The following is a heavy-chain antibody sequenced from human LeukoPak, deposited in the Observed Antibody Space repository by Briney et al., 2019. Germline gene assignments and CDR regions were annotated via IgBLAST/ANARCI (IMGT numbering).Heavy chain of an antibody. J-gene: IGHJ4*02. CDR2: IKQDGSEK. Sequence: PGGSLRLSCAASGFTFSSYWMSWVRQAPGKGLEWVANIKQDGSEKYYVDSVKGRFTISRDNAKNSLYLQMNSLGAEDTAVYYCATDIVVVPGAIGFDYWGQGILVTVSS. CDR1: GFTFSSYW. D-gene: IGHD2-2*02. CDR3: ATDIVVVPGAIGFDY. V-gene: IGHV3-7*04.